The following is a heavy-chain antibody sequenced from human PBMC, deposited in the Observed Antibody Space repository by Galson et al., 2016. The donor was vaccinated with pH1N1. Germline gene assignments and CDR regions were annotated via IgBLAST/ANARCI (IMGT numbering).Heavy chain of an antibody. J-gene: IGHJ4*02. CDR2: FSISGSRT. D-gene: IGHD5-24*01. CDR1: GFSFSYYA. Sequence: SLRLSCATSGFSFSYYAMGWVRQGPGKELEWVSSFSISGSRTYYADSVKGRFTISRDTSRSTLFLQMNSLRADDTALYYCVQGGRDDYNPYFDHWGQGTLVTVSS. V-gene: IGHV3-23*05. CDR3: VQGGRDDYNPYFDH.